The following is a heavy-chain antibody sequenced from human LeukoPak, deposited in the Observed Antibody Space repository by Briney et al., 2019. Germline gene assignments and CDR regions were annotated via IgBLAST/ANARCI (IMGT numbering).Heavy chain of an antibody. CDR3: ARHASVDGNWPRPLDY. CDR1: GGSISSSPYY. V-gene: IGHV4-39*01. Sequence: SETPSLTCTLSGGSISSSPYYWGWIRQPPGKGLEWIGNIYYSGSTYYNPSLKTRVTISVDTSKNQSSLKLTSVTAADTAVYYCARHASVDGNWPRPLDYWGEGSLVTVSS. D-gene: IGHD6-19*01. J-gene: IGHJ4*02. CDR2: IYYSGST.